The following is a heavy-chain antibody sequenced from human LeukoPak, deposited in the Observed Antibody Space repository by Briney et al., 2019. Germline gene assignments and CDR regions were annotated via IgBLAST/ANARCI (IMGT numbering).Heavy chain of an antibody. CDR2: IYHSGST. V-gene: IGHV4-30-2*01. Sequence: SQTLSLTCAVSGXSISSGGYSWSWTRQPPGKGLEWIGYIYHSGSTYYNPSLKSRVTISVDRSKNQFSLKLSSVTAADTAVYYCARCMTTAGWFDPWGQGTLVTVSS. J-gene: IGHJ5*02. CDR1: GXSISSGGYS. CDR3: ARCMTTAGWFDP. D-gene: IGHD4-17*01.